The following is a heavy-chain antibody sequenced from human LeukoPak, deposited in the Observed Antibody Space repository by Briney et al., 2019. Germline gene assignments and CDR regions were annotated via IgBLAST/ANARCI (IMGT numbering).Heavy chain of an antibody. CDR3: SIDVS. V-gene: IGHV3-23*01. CDR1: GFTFSSYA. CDR2: IDGSGDST. D-gene: IGHD5/OR15-5a*01. J-gene: IGHJ4*02. Sequence: QSGGSLRLSCSASGFTFSSYAMNWVRQAPGKGLEWVSTIDGSGDSTYYADSVKGRFTISRDNSKNTLFLQMSSLRAEDTALYYCSIDVSWGQGTLVTVSS.